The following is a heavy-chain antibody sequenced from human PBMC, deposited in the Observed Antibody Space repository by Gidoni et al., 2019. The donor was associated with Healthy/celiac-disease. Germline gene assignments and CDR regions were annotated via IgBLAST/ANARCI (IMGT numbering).Heavy chain of an antibody. V-gene: IGHV3-33*01. CDR3: ARGGVDCSGGSCLLGCYYYYMDV. J-gene: IGHJ6*03. D-gene: IGHD2-15*01. Sequence: QVQLVESVGGVVQPGRSQRLSCEASGFTFISYGMPWVSRAPGKGLEWVAVIWNDGSNNYYADSLNGRFTITRDKSKNTLYLQMNSLRAEDTAVYYCARGGVDCSGGSCLLGCYYYYMDVWGKGTTVTVSS. CDR2: IWNDGSNN. CDR1: GFTFISYG.